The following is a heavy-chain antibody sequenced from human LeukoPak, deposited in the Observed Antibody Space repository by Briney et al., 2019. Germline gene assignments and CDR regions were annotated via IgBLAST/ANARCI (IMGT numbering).Heavy chain of an antibody. D-gene: IGHD4-23*01. Sequence: ASVKVSCKASGYTFTSYYMHWVRQAPGQGLEWMGIINPSGGSTSYAQKFQGRVTMTRDTSTSTVYMELSSLRSKDTGVYYCARAYSPTLFPRVVTHGHYWGQGTLVTVSS. CDR1: GYTFTSYY. CDR2: INPSGGST. CDR3: ARAYSPTLFPRVVTHGHY. J-gene: IGHJ4*02. V-gene: IGHV1-46*01.